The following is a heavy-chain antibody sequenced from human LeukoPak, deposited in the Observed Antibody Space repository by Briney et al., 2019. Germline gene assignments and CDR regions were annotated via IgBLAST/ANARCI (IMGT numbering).Heavy chain of an antibody. CDR1: GYSFTSYW. Sequence: GESLKISCKGSGYSFTSYWIGWVRQMPGKGLEWVGIIYPGDSDTRYSPSFQGQVTISADKSISTAYLQWSSLKASDTARYYCARQRGYYGSGFIFGPMDVWGQGTTVTVSS. CDR3: ARQRGYYGSGFIFGPMDV. D-gene: IGHD3-10*01. J-gene: IGHJ6*02. CDR2: IYPGDSDT. V-gene: IGHV5-51*01.